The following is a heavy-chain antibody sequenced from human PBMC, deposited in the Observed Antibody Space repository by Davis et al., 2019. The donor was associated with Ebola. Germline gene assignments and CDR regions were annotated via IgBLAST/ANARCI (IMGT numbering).Heavy chain of an antibody. CDR3: AKVVLFDYYYGMDV. CDR2: ISSDSDYI. Sequence: GESLKISCAASGFTFSTYSMSWVRQAPGKGLEWVSSISSDSDYIYYADSAKGRFTISRDNAKNSLYLQMNSLRAEDTAVYYCAKVVLFDYYYGMDVWGKGTTVTVSS. J-gene: IGHJ6*04. V-gene: IGHV3-21*01. D-gene: IGHD3-3*01. CDR1: GFTFSTYS.